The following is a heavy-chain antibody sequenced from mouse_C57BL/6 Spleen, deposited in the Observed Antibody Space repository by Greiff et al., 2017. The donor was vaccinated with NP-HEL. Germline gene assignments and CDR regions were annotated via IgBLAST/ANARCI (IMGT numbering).Heavy chain of an antibody. D-gene: IGHD1-1*01. CDR2: IDPSDSYT. Sequence: QVQLQQPGAELVMPGASVKLSCKASGYTFTRYWMHWVKPRPGPGLEWIGEIDPSDSYTNYNQKFKGKSTLTVDKSSSTAYMQLSSLTSEDSAVYYCARRITTVVATPYAMDYWGQGTSVTVSS. CDR1: GYTFTRYW. J-gene: IGHJ4*01. V-gene: IGHV1-69*01. CDR3: ARRITTVVATPYAMDY.